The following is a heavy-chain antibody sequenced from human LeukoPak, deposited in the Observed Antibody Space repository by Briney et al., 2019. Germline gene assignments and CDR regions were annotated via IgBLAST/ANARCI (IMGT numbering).Heavy chain of an antibody. CDR3: ARTRGYYESSGFDY. Sequence: SETLSLTCTVSGGSISSYYWSWIRQPPGKGLEWIGHIYYTGSTTYNPSLKSRVTISVDTSKNQFSLKLSSVTAADTAVCYCARTRGYYESSGFDYWGQGTLVTVSS. CDR1: GGSISSYY. J-gene: IGHJ4*02. CDR2: IYYTGST. V-gene: IGHV4-59*01. D-gene: IGHD3-22*01.